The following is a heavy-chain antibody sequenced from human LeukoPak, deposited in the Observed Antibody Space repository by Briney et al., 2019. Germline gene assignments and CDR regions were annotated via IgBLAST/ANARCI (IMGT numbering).Heavy chain of an antibody. J-gene: IGHJ4*02. D-gene: IGHD3-16*01. CDR2: MYHSGRT. V-gene: IGHV4-30-2*01. Sequence: SQTPSLTCAVSGGSISSGTYSWSWIRQPPGKGLEWIGYMYHSGRTYYNPSLKSRVTISVDRSKNQFSLRLSSVTAADTAVYYCARDGGGLGRGIDYWGQGTLVTVSS. CDR3: ARDGGGLGRGIDY. CDR1: GGSISSGTYS.